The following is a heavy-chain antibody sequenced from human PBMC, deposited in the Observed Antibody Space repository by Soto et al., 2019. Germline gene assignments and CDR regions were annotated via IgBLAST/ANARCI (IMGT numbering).Heavy chain of an antibody. Sequence: SETLSLTCAVSGGSISSGNWWSWVRQPPGKGLEWIGEIYHSGSTNYNPSLKSRVTISVDKSKNQFSLKLSSVTAADTAVYYCARSHWNDVPLDYWGQGTLVTVSS. CDR3: ARSHWNDVPLDY. D-gene: IGHD1-1*01. V-gene: IGHV4-4*02. CDR2: IYHSGST. CDR1: GGSISSGNW. J-gene: IGHJ4*02.